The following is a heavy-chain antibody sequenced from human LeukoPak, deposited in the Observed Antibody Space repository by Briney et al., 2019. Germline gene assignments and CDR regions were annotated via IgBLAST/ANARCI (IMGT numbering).Heavy chain of an antibody. CDR1: GGSFSGYY. CDR2: INHSGST. Sequence: SETPSLTCAVYGGSFSGYYWSWIRQPPGKGLEWIGEINHSGSTNYNPSLKSRVTISVDTSKNQFSLKLSSVTAADTAVYYCARLGITMVRGVTRNYYYYMDVWGKGTTVTISS. V-gene: IGHV4-34*01. D-gene: IGHD3-10*01. J-gene: IGHJ6*03. CDR3: ARLGITMVRGVTRNYYYYMDV.